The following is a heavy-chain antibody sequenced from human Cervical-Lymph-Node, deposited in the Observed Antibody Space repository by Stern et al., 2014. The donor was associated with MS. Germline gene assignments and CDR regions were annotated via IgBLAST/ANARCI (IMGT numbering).Heavy chain of an antibody. CDR1: GYTFTSYG. CDR3: ARGLLGSENAFDI. Sequence: VQLVESGAEVKKPGASVKVSCKASGYTFTSYGISWVRQAPGQGLEWKGSIIDYNGNTTYAYKLQCRVTLTTDKSTSTAYMDLSSLRSDDTAVYYCARGLLGSENAFDIWGQGTMVTVSS. CDR2: IIDYNGNT. J-gene: IGHJ3*02. V-gene: IGHV1-18*01. D-gene: IGHD2-15*01.